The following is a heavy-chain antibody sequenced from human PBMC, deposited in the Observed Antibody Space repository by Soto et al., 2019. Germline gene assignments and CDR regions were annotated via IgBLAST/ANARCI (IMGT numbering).Heavy chain of an antibody. Sequence: QVQLVQSGAEVKKPGASVKVSCKASGYTFTSYGISWVRQAPGQGLEWMGWISAYNGNTNYAQKLQGRVTMTTDTSTSTAYMELRSLRSDDTAVYYCASVRYSSSWYYYYGMDVWGQGTTGTVSS. CDR1: GYTFTSYG. D-gene: IGHD6-13*01. V-gene: IGHV1-18*04. J-gene: IGHJ6*02. CDR2: ISAYNGNT. CDR3: ASVRYSSSWYYYYGMDV.